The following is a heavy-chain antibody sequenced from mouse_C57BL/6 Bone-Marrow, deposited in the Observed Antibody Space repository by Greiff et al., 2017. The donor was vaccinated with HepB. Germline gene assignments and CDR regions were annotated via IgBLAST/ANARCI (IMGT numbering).Heavy chain of an antibody. Sequence: QVQLQQSGPGLVQPSQSLSITCTVSGFSLTSYGVHWVRQSPGKGLEWLGVIWRGGSTDYNAAFMSRLSITKDNSKSQVFFKMNSPQADDTAIYYCAIRGTGTDSMDCWGQGTSVTVSS. V-gene: IGHV2-5*01. J-gene: IGHJ4*01. CDR3: AIRGTGTDSMDC. CDR1: GFSLTSYG. D-gene: IGHD4-1*01. CDR2: IWRGGST.